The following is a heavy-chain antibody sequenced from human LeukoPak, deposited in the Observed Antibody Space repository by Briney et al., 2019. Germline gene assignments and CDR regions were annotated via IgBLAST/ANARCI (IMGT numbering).Heavy chain of an antibody. V-gene: IGHV4-59*01. CDR2: IYYSGST. D-gene: IGHD6-19*01. J-gene: IGHJ6*03. CDR3: AGGGGAVAGTAYYYYYYMDV. CDR1: GGSISSYY. Sequence: PSETLSLTCTVSGGSISSYYWSWIRQPPGKGLEWIGYIYYSGSTNYNPSLKSRVTISVDTSKNQFSLKLSSVTAVDTAVYYCAGGGGAVAGTAYYYYYYMDVWGKGTTVTISS.